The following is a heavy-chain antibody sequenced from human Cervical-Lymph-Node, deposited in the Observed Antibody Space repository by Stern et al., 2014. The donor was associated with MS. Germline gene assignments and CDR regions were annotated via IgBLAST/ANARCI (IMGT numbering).Heavy chain of an antibody. CDR3: ARGRYSSSWRWTYYFDY. CDR2: IYYSGST. CDR1: GGSISSYY. J-gene: IGHJ4*02. D-gene: IGHD6-13*01. Sequence: QLQLQESGPGLVKPSDTLSLTCTVSGGSISSYYWSWIRQPPGKGLEWIGYIYYSGSTNYNPSLKSRVTISVDTSKNQFSLKLSSVTAADTAVYYCARGRYSSSWRWTYYFDYWGQGTLVTVSS. V-gene: IGHV4-59*01.